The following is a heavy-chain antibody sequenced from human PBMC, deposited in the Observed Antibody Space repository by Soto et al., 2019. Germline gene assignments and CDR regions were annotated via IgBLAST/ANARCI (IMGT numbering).Heavy chain of an antibody. V-gene: IGHV4-31*03. CDR1: GGSMTTGDQY. D-gene: IGHD1-1*01. CDR3: ARELPQRQGRNMDV. J-gene: IGHJ6*02. Sequence: QVQLQESGPGLVKPSPTLSLTCTVTGGSMTTGDQYWTWIRHRPGEGREWFGYINPRGSVYSNPALESRVSMSVDTSKNQFSLNWSSVTAADTAVYYCARELPQRQGRNMDVWGQGTTVTVSS. CDR2: INPRGSV.